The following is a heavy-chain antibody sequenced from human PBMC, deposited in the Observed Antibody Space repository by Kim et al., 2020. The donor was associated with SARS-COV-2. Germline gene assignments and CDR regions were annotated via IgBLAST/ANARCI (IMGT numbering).Heavy chain of an antibody. Sequence: SVKVSCKASGGTFSSYTISWVRQAPGQGLEWMGRIIPILGIANYAQKFQGRVTITADKSTSTAYMELSSLRSEDTAVYYCARESGGTMVRGVISEPNDYWGQGTLVTVSS. V-gene: IGHV1-69*04. CDR3: ARESGGTMVRGVISEPNDY. J-gene: IGHJ4*02. CDR1: GGTFSSYT. CDR2: IIPILGIA. D-gene: IGHD3-10*01.